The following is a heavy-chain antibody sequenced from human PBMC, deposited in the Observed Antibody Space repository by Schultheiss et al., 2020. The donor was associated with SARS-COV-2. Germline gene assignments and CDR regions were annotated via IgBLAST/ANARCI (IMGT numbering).Heavy chain of an antibody. CDR2: INPNSGGT. CDR3: AATVRLGELSLGS. V-gene: IGHV1-2*04. CDR1: GYTFTGYY. J-gene: IGHJ5*02. D-gene: IGHD3-16*02. Sequence: ASVKVSCKASGYTFTGYYMHWVRQAPGQGLEWMGWINPNSGGTNYAQKFQGWVTMTRDMSTSTAHMELRSLRIEDTAVYYCAATVRLGELSLGSWGQGTLVTVSS.